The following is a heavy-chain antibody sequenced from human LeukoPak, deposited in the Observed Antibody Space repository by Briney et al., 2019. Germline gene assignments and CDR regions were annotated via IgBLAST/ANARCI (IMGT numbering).Heavy chain of an antibody. J-gene: IGHJ6*03. D-gene: IGHD2-2*02. Sequence: ALVKVSCKASGYTFTSYGISWVRQAPGQGLEWMGWISAYNGNTNYAQKLQGRVTMTTDTSTSTAHMELRSLRSDDTAVYYCARVVGNDCSSTSCYTVYYMDVWGKGTTVTVSS. CDR2: ISAYNGNT. CDR3: ARVVGNDCSSTSCYTVYYMDV. CDR1: GYTFTSYG. V-gene: IGHV1-18*01.